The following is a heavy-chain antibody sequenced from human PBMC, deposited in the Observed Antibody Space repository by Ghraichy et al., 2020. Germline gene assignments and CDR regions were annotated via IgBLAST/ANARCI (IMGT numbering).Heavy chain of an antibody. V-gene: IGHV4-4*07. CDR3: ARGEALVGIPFFYYYMDV. CDR1: GGSISSYY. CDR2: VYASGGT. Sequence: SETLSLTCSVSGGSISSYYWSWIRQPAGKALEWVGHVYASGGTNYNPSLKSRVTMSVDTSKNQFSLNLNSVTAADTAVYYCARGEALVGIPFFYYYMDVWGKGSTVTVSS. J-gene: IGHJ6*03. D-gene: IGHD1-26*01.